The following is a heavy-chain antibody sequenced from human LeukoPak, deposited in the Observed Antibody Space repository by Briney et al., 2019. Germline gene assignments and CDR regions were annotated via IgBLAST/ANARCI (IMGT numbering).Heavy chain of an antibody. CDR2: LTTNGGT. CDR3: ARDRYGDGFAHLDY. J-gene: IGHJ4*02. CDR1: GYTFTCYA. D-gene: IGHD5-24*01. Sequence: ASVTVSCKGSGYTFTCYALHLVRQRPGQGLGLMGWLTTNGGTNYPQKFQGRVASTWHTSITTAYMDLSRLTTDDTAVYYGARDRYGDGFAHLDYWGQGALVTVSS. V-gene: IGHV1-2*01.